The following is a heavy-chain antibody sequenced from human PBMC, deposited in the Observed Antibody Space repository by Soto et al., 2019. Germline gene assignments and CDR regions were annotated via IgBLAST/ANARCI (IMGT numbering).Heavy chain of an antibody. Sequence: ESGPTLVNPTETLTLTCTFSGFSLTSPGMCVGWIRQPPGKALEWLALIERDDDDKYYSTSLKTRLTISKDTRKNQVVLTMANMDPADTGTYYCARSIRGPRRFNGMDVWGQGTTVTVSS. V-gene: IGHV2-70*13. J-gene: IGHJ6*02. D-gene: IGHD1-20*01. CDR1: GFSLTSPGMC. CDR3: ARSIRGPRRFNGMDV. CDR2: IERDDDDK.